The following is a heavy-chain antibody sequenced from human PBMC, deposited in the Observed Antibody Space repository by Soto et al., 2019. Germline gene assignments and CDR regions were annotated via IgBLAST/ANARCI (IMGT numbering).Heavy chain of an antibody. Sequence: GGSLRLSSAASGFSLSTNTMHWVRQVPGKGLEWVASISNDGMSKYYADFVKGRFTISRDTANNILYLEMNSLRAEDTSLYYCARVATAMTYDFWGQGNQVT. CDR3: ARVATAMTYDF. D-gene: IGHD2-21*02. J-gene: IGHJ4*02. V-gene: IGHV3-30*04. CDR1: GFSLSTNT. CDR2: ISNDGMSK.